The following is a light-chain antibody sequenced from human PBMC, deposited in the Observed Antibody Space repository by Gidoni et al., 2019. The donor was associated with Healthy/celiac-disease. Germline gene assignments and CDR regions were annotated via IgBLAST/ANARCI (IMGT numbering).Light chain of an antibody. CDR3: CSYAGSNTLPTYV. J-gene: IGLJ1*01. CDR1: SSDVVSYNL. CDR2: EVS. V-gene: IGLV2-23*01. Sequence: QSAPTQPASVPGSPGQSLPISCTGTSSDVVSYNLVSWYQQHPGKAPKLMIYEVSKRPSGVSNRFSGSKSGNTASLTISGLQAEDEADYYCCSYAGSNTLPTYVFGTGTKVTVL.